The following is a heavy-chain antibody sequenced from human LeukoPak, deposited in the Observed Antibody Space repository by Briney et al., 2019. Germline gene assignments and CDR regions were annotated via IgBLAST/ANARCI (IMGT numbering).Heavy chain of an antibody. J-gene: IGHJ4*02. CDR3: AREEPAGSTDY. D-gene: IGHD1-14*01. Sequence: AGGSLRLSCAASGFIFSGHPMHWVRQAPGKGLECVSAISPDGTKTYYTYSVKGRFTISRDNSKNTLYLQMGSLRDEDMAMYYCAREEPAGSTDYWGQGTLVTVSS. CDR2: ISPDGTKT. CDR1: GFIFSGHP. V-gene: IGHV3-64*01.